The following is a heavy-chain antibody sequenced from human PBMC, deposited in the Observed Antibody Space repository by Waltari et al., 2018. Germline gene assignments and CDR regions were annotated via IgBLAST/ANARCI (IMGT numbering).Heavy chain of an antibody. V-gene: IGHV4-34*01. Sequence: QVQLQQWGAGLLKPSETLSLTCAVYGGSFIGYYWSWIRQPPGKGLEWIGEINHRGNTRYNPSLKSRVTISVDTSKNQFSLNLNSVTAADTAVYYCAREEYFYDSSGYSRKYYFDYWGQGTLVTVSS. J-gene: IGHJ4*02. D-gene: IGHD3-22*01. CDR3: AREEYFYDSSGYSRKYYFDY. CDR1: GGSFIGYY. CDR2: INHRGNT.